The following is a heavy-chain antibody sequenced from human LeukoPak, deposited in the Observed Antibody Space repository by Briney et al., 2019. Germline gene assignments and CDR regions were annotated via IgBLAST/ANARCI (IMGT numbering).Heavy chain of an antibody. V-gene: IGHV3-7*04. D-gene: IGHD6-13*01. Sequence: GGSLRLSCAASGFTFSRYWMSWVRQAPGKGLQYMANINEDGSEKYYVDSVEGRFTISRDNAKNSLFLQMNSLRVEDTAVYYCARDNSAERGQQLANWGQGTLVTVSS. CDR2: INEDGSEK. CDR3: ARDNSAERGQQLAN. J-gene: IGHJ4*02. CDR1: GFTFSRYW.